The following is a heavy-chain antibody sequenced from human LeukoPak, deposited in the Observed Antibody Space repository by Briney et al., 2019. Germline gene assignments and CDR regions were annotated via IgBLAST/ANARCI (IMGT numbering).Heavy chain of an antibody. V-gene: IGHV3-30*02. Sequence: PGGSLRLSCAASGFTFSSYGMHWVRQAPGKGLEWVAFIRYDGSNKYYADSVKGRFTISRDNSKNTLYLQMNSLRAEDTAVYYCAKFGGSGSYYNSYWGQGTLVTVSS. D-gene: IGHD3-10*01. CDR2: IRYDGSNK. CDR1: GFTFSSYG. CDR3: AKFGGSGSYYNSY. J-gene: IGHJ4*02.